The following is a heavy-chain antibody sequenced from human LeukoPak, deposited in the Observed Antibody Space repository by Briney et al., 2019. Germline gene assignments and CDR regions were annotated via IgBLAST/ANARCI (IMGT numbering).Heavy chain of an antibody. CDR2: IWYDGSNK. V-gene: IGHV3-33*01. J-gene: IGHJ4*02. CDR3: ARVGSSSWYGDY. CDR1: GFTFSSYG. Sequence: GGSLRLSCAASGFTFSSYGMHWVRQVPGKGLEWVAVIWYDGSNKYYADSVKGRFTISRNNSKNTLYLQMNSLRAEDTAVYYCARVGSSSWYGDYWGQGTLVTVSS. D-gene: IGHD6-13*01.